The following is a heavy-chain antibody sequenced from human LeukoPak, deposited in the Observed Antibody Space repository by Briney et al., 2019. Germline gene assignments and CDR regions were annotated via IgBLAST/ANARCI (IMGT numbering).Heavy chain of an antibody. CDR1: GFSISGFW. J-gene: IGHJ3*02. Sequence: GGSLRLSCVGSGFSISGFWMTWVRQAPGKGLEWVANIRGDGSRLYYVDSVKGRFTISRDNANNSLYLQMNSLRAEDTAVYYCATSEVRNVFDIWGQGTMVTVSS. CDR2: IRGDGSRL. CDR3: ATSEVRNVFDI. V-gene: IGHV3-7*01. D-gene: IGHD3-22*01.